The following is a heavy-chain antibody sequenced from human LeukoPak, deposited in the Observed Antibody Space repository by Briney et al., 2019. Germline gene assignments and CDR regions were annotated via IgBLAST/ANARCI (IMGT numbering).Heavy chain of an antibody. V-gene: IGHV4-59*10. CDR1: GGSFSGYY. J-gene: IGHJ4*02. CDR3: ARESSGWEDVYFDY. D-gene: IGHD6-19*01. CDR2: IYTSGST. Sequence: SETLSLTCAVYGGSFSGYYWSWIRQPPGKGLEWIGRIYTSGSTNYNPSLKSRVTMSVDTSKNQFSLKLSSVTAADTAVYYCARESSGWEDVYFDYWGQGTLVTVSS.